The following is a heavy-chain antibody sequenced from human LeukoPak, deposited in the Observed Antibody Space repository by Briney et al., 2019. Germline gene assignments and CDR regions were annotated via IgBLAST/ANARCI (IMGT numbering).Heavy chain of an antibody. V-gene: IGHV3-30*02. D-gene: IGHD4-17*01. J-gene: IGHJ4*02. CDR2: IRYDGSNK. Sequence: GGSLRLSCAASGFTFSSYGMHWVRQAPGKGLEWVAFIRYDGSNKYYADSVKGRFTISRDNSKNTLYLQMNSLRAEDTAVYYCARVPTTVPSGGFDYWGQGTLVTVSS. CDR3: ARVPTTVPSGGFDY. CDR1: GFTFSSYG.